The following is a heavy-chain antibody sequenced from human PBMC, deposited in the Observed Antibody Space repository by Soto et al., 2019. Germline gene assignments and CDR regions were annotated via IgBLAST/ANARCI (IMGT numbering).Heavy chain of an antibody. D-gene: IGHD2-8*01. Sequence: SVKVSCKASGGTFSSYAISWVRQAPGQGLEWMGGIIPIFGTANYARKFQGRVTITADESTSTAYMELSSLRSEDTAVYYCARATTPRTGYCTNGVCYTGWFDPWGQGTLVTVSS. CDR3: ARATTPRTGYCTNGVCYTGWFDP. CDR2: IIPIFGTA. V-gene: IGHV1-69*13. CDR1: GGTFSSYA. J-gene: IGHJ5*02.